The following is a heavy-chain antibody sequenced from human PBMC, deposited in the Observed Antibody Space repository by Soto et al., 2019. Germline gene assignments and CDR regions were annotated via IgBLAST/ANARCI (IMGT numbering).Heavy chain of an antibody. Sequence: QVQLQQWGAGLLKPSETLSLTCAVYGGSFSGYYWSWIRQPPGKGLEWLGEIKHSGSTNYNPSLKSRVTTSVATSKIQFSLKLSSVPAADTAVYYCARDYGGKASFDYWGQGTLVTVSS. D-gene: IGHD4-17*01. J-gene: IGHJ4*02. CDR3: ARDYGGKASFDY. V-gene: IGHV4-34*01. CDR2: IKHSGST. CDR1: GGSFSGYY.